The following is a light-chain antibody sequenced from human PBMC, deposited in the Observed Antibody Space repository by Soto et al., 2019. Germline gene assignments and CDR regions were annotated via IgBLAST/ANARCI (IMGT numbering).Light chain of an antibody. CDR1: QSVSSY. CDR3: QQRSNWPRT. Sequence: EIVLTQSPSTLSLSPGDRATLSCRASQSVSSYLAWYQQKPSQAPRLLIYDASNRATGIPARFSGSGSGTDFTLTISSLEPEDFAVYYCQQRSNWPRTFGQGTKVDIK. V-gene: IGKV3-11*01. CDR2: DAS. J-gene: IGKJ1*01.